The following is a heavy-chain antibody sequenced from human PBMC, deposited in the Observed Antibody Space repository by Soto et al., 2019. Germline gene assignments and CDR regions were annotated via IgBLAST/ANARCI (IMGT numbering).Heavy chain of an antibody. J-gene: IGHJ5*01. D-gene: IGHD3-16*01. V-gene: IGHV1-46*01. CDR1: GYPFIDHY. CDR2: INPDGDAT. Sequence: QVQLVQSGAEVKKPGASMKISCKASGYPFIDHYIHWVRQAPGQGLEWIGVINPDGDATSYAQRFQGRVTVTADTSTSTVYFVLSSLTLDDTGFYYCARHPRPWTYVGFWDSWGQGTMVSVST. CDR3: ARHPRPWTYVGFWDS.